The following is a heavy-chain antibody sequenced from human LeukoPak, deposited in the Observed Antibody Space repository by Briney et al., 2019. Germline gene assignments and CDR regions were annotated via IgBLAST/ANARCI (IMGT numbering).Heavy chain of an antibody. CDR1: GGSISSSSYY. D-gene: IGHD3-9*01. V-gene: IGHV4-39*01. J-gene: IGHJ4*02. CDR2: IYYSGST. CDR3: ARLLLGGYFNWLLPTTPYYFDY. Sequence: SETLSLTCTVSGGSISSSSYYWGWIRQPPGKGLEWIGSIYYSGSTYYNPSLKSRVTISVDTSKNQFSLKLSSVTAADTAVYYCARLLLGGYFNWLLPTTPYYFDYWGQGTLVTVSS.